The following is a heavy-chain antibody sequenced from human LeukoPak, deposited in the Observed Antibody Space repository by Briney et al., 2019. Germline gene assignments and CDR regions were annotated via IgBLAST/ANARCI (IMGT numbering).Heavy chain of an antibody. CDR2: ISSSGSTI. D-gene: IGHD4-11*01. Sequence: GGSLRLSCAASGFTFSDYYLSWIRQAPGKGLEWVSYISSSGSTIYYADSVKGRFTISRDNAKNSLYLQMNSLRAEDTAVYYCARSFMTTPNWFDPWGQGTLVTVSS. V-gene: IGHV3-11*01. CDR1: GFTFSDYY. J-gene: IGHJ5*02. CDR3: ARSFMTTPNWFDP.